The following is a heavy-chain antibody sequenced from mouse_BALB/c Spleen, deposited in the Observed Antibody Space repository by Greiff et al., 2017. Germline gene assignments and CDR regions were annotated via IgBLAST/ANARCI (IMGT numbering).Heavy chain of an antibody. CDR3: VITTEGYYAMDY. Sequence: VHVKQSGPELEKPGASVKISCKASGYSFTGYNMNWVKQSNGKSLEWIGNIDPYYGGTSYNQKFKGKATLTVDKSSSTAYMQLKSLTSEDSAVYYCVITTEGYYAMDYWGQGTSVTVSS. CDR2: IDPYYGGT. V-gene: IGHV1-39*01. D-gene: IGHD1-1*01. J-gene: IGHJ4*01. CDR1: GYSFTGYN.